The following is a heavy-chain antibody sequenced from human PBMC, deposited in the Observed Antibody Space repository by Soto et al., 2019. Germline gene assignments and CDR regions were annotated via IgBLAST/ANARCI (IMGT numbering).Heavy chain of an antibody. CDR2: IIPIFGTA. D-gene: IGHD2-8*01. V-gene: IGHV1-69*01. CDR3: ARDAIVPRGWFSP. CDR1: GGTFSSYA. J-gene: IGHJ5*02. Sequence: QVQLVQSGAEVKKPGSSVKVSCKASGGTFSSYAISWVRQAPGQGLEWMGGIIPIFGTANYAQKFQGRVTINADACTSTAYMELSSLRSEYTAVYYCARDAIVPRGWFSPWGQGTLVTVSS.